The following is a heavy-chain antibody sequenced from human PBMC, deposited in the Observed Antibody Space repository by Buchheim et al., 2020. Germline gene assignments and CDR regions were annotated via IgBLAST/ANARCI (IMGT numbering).Heavy chain of an antibody. J-gene: IGHJ4*02. V-gene: IGHV3-74*01. CDR3: AREDHSGYDSFDY. D-gene: IGHD5-12*01. CDR1: GFAFRSYW. CDR2: INTDGSSA. Sequence: EVQLVESGGGLNQPGGSLRLSCAASGFAFRSYWMHWVRQAPGQGLVWVSRINTDGSSANYADSVKGRSTISRDNAKNTLSLQINSLRAEDTAIYYCAREDHSGYDSFDYWGQGAL.